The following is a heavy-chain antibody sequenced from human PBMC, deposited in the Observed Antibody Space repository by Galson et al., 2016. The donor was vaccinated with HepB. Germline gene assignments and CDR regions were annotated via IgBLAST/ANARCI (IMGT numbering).Heavy chain of an antibody. CDR2: ISPYNGHT. Sequence: SVKVSCKASGYTFNTYGVAWVRQAPGQGLEWMGWISPYNGHTNYAQNFQGRVTMTTDTSTSTAFLELRSLSSDDTAIYYCARESGVGGGYDYWGQGTLVTVSS. D-gene: IGHD1-26*01. CDR3: ARESGVGGGYDY. J-gene: IGHJ4*02. CDR1: GYTFNTYG. V-gene: IGHV1-18*01.